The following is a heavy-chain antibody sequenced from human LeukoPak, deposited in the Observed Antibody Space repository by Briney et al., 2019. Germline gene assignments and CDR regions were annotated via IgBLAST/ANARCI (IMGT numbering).Heavy chain of an antibody. CDR3: ARRLRTANGLGYAMDV. CDR2: IYPGDSET. J-gene: IGHJ6*02. CDR1: GYSFNRYW. Sequence: GEPLKISCQGSGYSFNRYWVGWVRQMPGKGLEWMGIIYPGDSETRYSPSIQGQVTISADKSISTAYLQWSSLKASDTGVYYCARRLRTANGLGYAMDVWGQGTTVTVPS. D-gene: IGHD1-14*01. V-gene: IGHV5-51*01.